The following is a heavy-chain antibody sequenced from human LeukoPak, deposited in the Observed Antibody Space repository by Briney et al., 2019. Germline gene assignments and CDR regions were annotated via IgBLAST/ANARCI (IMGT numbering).Heavy chain of an antibody. CDR1: GGTFSSYA. Sequence: SVKVSCKASGGTFSSYAISWVRQAPGQGLEWMGGIIPIFGTANYAQKFQGRVTITADEPTSTAYMELSSLRSEDTAVYYCARGRLTSGSSLLFDYWGQGTLVTVSS. CDR3: ARGRLTSGSSLLFDY. CDR2: IIPIFGTA. V-gene: IGHV1-69*01. D-gene: IGHD1-26*01. J-gene: IGHJ4*02.